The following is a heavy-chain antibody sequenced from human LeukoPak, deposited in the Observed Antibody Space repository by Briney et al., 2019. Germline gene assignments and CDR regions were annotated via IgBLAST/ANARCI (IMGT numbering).Heavy chain of an antibody. Sequence: SETLSLTCTVSGGSISSSSYYWGWIRQPPGKGLEWIGSIYYTGSTYYNPSLKSRVTMSVDTSKNQFSLKLSSVTAADTAVYYCARQLIAAAAYNWFDPWGQGNPGHRLL. V-gene: IGHV4-39*01. CDR3: ARQLIAAAAYNWFDP. D-gene: IGHD6-13*01. J-gene: IGHJ5*02. CDR1: GGSISSSSYY. CDR2: IYYTGST.